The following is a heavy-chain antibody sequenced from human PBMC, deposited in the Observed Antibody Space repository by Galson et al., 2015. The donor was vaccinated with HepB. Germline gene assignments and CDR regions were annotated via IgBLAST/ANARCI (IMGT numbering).Heavy chain of an antibody. CDR2: IYYSGST. CDR1: GGSISSYY. Sequence: ETLSLTCTVSGGSISSYYWSWIRQPPGKGLEWIGYIYYSGSTNYNPSLKSRVTISVDTSKNQFSLKLSSVTAADTAVYYCARHRGSGWSEGAFDIWGQGTMVTVSS. CDR3: ARHRGSGWSEGAFDI. D-gene: IGHD6-19*01. V-gene: IGHV4-59*08. J-gene: IGHJ3*02.